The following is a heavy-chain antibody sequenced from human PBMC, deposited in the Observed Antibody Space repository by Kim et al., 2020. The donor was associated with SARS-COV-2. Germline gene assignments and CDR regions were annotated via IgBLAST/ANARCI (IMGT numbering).Heavy chain of an antibody. J-gene: IGHJ4*02. Sequence: GGSLRLSCAASGFTFSSYAMSWVRQAPGKGLEWVSAISGSGGSTYYADSVKGRFTISRDNSKNTLYLQMNSLRAEDTAVYYCAKDALRSYTYYYDSSGLLGYYFDYWGQGTLVTVSS. V-gene: IGHV3-23*01. CDR3: AKDALRSYTYYYDSSGLLGYYFDY. CDR1: GFTFSSYA. CDR2: ISGSGGST. D-gene: IGHD3-22*01.